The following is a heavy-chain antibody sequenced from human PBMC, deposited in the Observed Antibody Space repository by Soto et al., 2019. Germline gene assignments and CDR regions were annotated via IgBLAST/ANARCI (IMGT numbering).Heavy chain of an antibody. CDR2: ISAYNGNT. J-gene: IGHJ3*02. CDR3: AREYKYYYDSSGYSDAFDI. D-gene: IGHD3-22*01. Sequence: GASVKVSCKASGYTFTSYGISWVRQAPGQGLEWMGWISAYNGNTNYAQKLQGRVTMTTDTSTSTAYMELRSLRSDDTAVYYCAREYKYYYDSSGYSDAFDIWGQGTMVT. V-gene: IGHV1-18*01. CDR1: GYTFTSYG.